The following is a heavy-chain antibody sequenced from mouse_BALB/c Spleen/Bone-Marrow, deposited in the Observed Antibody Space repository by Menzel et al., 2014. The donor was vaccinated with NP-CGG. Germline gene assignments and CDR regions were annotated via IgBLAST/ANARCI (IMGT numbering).Heavy chain of an antibody. D-gene: IGHD3-1*01. CDR1: GDSITSGY. CDR2: ISYSSST. J-gene: IGHJ4*01. Sequence: DVKLVESGPSLVKPSQTLSLTCSVTGDSITSGYWNWIRKLPGNKLEYMGFISYSSSTYYNPSLKSRISITRDTSKNLYYLQLNSATTEDSATYYCARSGSSGYHYYAMDYWGQGTSVTVSS. CDR3: ARSGSSGYHYYAMDY. V-gene: IGHV3-8*02.